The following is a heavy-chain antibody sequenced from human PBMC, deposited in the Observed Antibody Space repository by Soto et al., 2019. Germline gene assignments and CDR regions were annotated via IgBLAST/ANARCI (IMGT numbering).Heavy chain of an antibody. CDR1: GGYFSGYY. V-gene: IGHV4-31*11. D-gene: IGHD2-15*01. J-gene: IGHJ4*02. CDR3: ARDLGGREDY. Sequence: SETLSLTCAVYGGYFSGYYWSWIRQHPGKGLEWIGYIYYSGSTYYNPSLKSRVTISVDTSKNQFSLKLSSVTAADTAVYYCARDLGGREDYWGQGTLVTVSS. CDR2: IYYSGST.